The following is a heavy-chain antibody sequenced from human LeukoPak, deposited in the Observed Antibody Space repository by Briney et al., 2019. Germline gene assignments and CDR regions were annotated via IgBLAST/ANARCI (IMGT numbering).Heavy chain of an antibody. CDR1: GYTFTCYY. V-gene: IGHV1-2*02. J-gene: IGHJ4*02. CDR2: INPNSGGT. CDR3: ARAPTLVGATPPAGY. D-gene: IGHD1-26*01. Sequence: ASVKVSCKASGYTFTCYYMHWERQAPGQGLEWMGWINPNSGGTNYSQKFQGRVTMTRDTSISTAYMELSRLRSDDTAVYYCARAPTLVGATPPAGYWGQGTLVTVSS.